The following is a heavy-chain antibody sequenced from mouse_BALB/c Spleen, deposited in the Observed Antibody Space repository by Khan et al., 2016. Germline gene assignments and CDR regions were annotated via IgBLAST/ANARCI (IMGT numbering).Heavy chain of an antibody. CDR1: GYTFTTYW. CDR3: ARSANSIDY. V-gene: IGHV1-7*01. D-gene: IGHD1-2*01. J-gene: IGHJ4*01. CDR2: INPNTGYS. Sequence: QVRLPPSGAELAKPGASVKMSCKASGYTFTTYWMHWVKQRPGQGLEWIGYINPNTGYSDYDQKFKDKATLTADKSSSTAYMQLSSLTSEDSAVYYCARSANSIDYWGQGTSVTVSS.